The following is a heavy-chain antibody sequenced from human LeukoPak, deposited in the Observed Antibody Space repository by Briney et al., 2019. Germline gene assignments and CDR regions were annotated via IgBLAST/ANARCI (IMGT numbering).Heavy chain of an antibody. CDR2: IKQDGSDK. D-gene: IGHD7-27*01. Sequence: GGSLRLSCAASGFTFVRYYMTWVRQAPGKGLEWVANIKQDGSDKNYVDSVKGRFTISRDNTKSLVFLQMNSLTGEDTAVYYCAREIWGPECWGQGTLVTVSS. V-gene: IGHV3-7*03. CDR3: AREIWGPEC. J-gene: IGHJ4*02. CDR1: GFTFVRYY.